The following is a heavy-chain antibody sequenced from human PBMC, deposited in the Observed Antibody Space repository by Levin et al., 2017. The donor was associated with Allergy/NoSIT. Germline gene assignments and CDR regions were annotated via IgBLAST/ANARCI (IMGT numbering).Heavy chain of an antibody. CDR2: IYWDDNN. Sequence: SGPTLVKPAQTLTLTCTFFGFSLNPETVGVGWIRPPPGKALEWLALIYWDDNNHYNPSLISRLTITKDASKNQVVLTVTNIDAADTSTYYCAHSRPQYYYDNSGYYFDFWGQGTLVTVSS. CDR3: AHSRPQYYYDNSGYYFDF. CDR1: GFSLNPETVG. V-gene: IGHV2-5*02. J-gene: IGHJ4*02. D-gene: IGHD3-22*01.